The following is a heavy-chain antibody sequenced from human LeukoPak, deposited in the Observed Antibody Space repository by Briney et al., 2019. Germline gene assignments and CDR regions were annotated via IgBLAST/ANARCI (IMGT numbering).Heavy chain of an antibody. CDR1: GYTFTGYY. Sequence: ASVKVSCKASGYTFTGYYMHWVLQAPGQGLEWMGWINPNSGGTNYAQKLQGRVTMTTDTSTSTAYMELRSLRSDDTAVYYCARDQKYSSSSGLEDYWGQGTLVTVSS. D-gene: IGHD6-6*01. V-gene: IGHV1-2*02. J-gene: IGHJ4*02. CDR2: INPNSGGT. CDR3: ARDQKYSSSSGLEDY.